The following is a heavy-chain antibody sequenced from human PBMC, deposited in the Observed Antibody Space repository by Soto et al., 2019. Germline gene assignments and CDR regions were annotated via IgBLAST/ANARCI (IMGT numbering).Heavy chain of an antibody. J-gene: IGHJ6*02. CDR1: GGTFSSYA. Sequence: QVQLVQSGAEVKKPGSSVKVSCKASGGTFSSYAISWVRQAPGQGLEWIGGIIPIFGTANYAQKFQGRATITADESTSTAYMELSSLRSEDTSVYYCALGYCSGGSCSSSNSYYYYGMDVWGQGTTVTVSS. D-gene: IGHD2-15*01. CDR3: ALGYCSGGSCSSSNSYYYYGMDV. V-gene: IGHV1-69*01. CDR2: IIPIFGTA.